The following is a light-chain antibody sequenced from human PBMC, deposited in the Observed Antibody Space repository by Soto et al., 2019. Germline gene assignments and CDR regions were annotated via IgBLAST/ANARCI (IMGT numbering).Light chain of an antibody. V-gene: IGKV1-5*03. CDR1: QTISSW. CDR2: KAS. Sequence: DIQMTQSPSTLSGSVGDRVTITCRASQTISSWLAWYQQKPGKAPKLLIYKASTLKSGVPSRFSGSGSGTEFTLTISSLQPDDFATYYCKQYSSHSTFGQGTKVDIK. J-gene: IGKJ1*01. CDR3: KQYSSHST.